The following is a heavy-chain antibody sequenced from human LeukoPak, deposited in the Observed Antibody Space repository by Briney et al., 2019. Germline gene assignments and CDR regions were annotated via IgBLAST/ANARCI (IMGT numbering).Heavy chain of an antibody. J-gene: IGHJ4*02. V-gene: IGHV5-51*01. CDR2: IYPGDSDT. CDR1: GYSFTNYW. CDR3: ARSWVAGYGTVLDY. D-gene: IGHD6-19*01. Sequence: GESLKISFKGSGYSFTNYWIGWVRQMPGKGLEWMGIIYPGDSDTRYSPSLQGQLTISADRSISTAYLQWSSLKASDTAMYYCARSWVAGYGTVLDYWGQGTLVTVSS.